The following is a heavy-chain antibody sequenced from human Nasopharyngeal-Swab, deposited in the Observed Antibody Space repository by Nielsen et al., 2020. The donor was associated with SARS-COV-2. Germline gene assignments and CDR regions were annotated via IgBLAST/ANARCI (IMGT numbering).Heavy chain of an antibody. V-gene: IGHV4-34*01. J-gene: IGHJ6*03. Sequence: WIRQPPGKGLEWIGEINHSGSTNYNPSLKSRVTISVDTSKNQFSLKLSSVTAADTAVYYCARARGGGGRRVKEEEREVWGKG. CDR3: ARARGGGGRRVKEEEREV. D-gene: IGHD3-16*01. CDR2: INHSGST.